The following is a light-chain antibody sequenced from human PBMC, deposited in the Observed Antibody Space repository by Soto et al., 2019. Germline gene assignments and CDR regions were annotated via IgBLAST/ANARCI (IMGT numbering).Light chain of an antibody. CDR1: QSLSSSY. Sequence: EILLTQSPGTLSLSPGERATLSCRASQSLSSSYLAWYQQKSGQAPRLLIYGSFSRATGIPDRLSGSGSGTEFTLTISRLEPEDFAVYYCQQYGTLITFGHGTRLEIK. V-gene: IGKV3-20*01. CDR2: GSF. J-gene: IGKJ5*01. CDR3: QQYGTLIT.